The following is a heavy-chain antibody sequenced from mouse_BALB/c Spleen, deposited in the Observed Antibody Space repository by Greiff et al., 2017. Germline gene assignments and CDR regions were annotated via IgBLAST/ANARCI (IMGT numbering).Heavy chain of an antibody. CDR3: ARGAVRRAMDY. D-gene: IGHD2-14*01. Sequence: EVKVVESGGGLVKPGGSLKLSCAASGFTFSSYAMSWVRQTPEKRLEWVASISSGGSTYYPDSVKGRFTISRDNARNILYLQMSSLRSEDTAMYYCARGAVRRAMDYWGQGTSVTVSS. CDR2: ISSGGST. V-gene: IGHV5-6-5*01. CDR1: GFTFSSYA. J-gene: IGHJ4*01.